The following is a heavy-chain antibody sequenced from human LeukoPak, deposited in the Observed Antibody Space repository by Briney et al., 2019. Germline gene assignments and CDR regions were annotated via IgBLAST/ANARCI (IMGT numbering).Heavy chain of an antibody. CDR2: LYSGGMT. V-gene: IGHV3-53*01. Sequence: GGSLRLSCAASGFTVNNYYMTWVRQAPGKGLECVSILYSGGMTYYADSVKGRFTISTDTSKNTVNLQMNSLRAEDTAIYYCARTFGGNYYGYYFDYWGQGSMLTVSS. CDR3: ARTFGGNYYGYYFDY. J-gene: IGHJ4*02. D-gene: IGHD1-26*01. CDR1: GFTVNNYY.